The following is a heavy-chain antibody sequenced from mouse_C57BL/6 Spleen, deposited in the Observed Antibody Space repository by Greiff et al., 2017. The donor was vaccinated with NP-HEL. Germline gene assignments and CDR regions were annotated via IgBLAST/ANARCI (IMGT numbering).Heavy chain of an antibody. CDR1: GYTFTSYW. CDR3: ARGVTTVGASGDDY. Sequence: QVQLQQPGAELVKPGASVKLSCKASGYTFTSYWMQWVKQRPGQGLEWIGEIDPSDSYTNYNQKFKGKATLTVDTSSSTAYMQLSSLTSEDSAVYYCARGVTTVGASGDDYWGQGTTLTVSS. D-gene: IGHD1-1*01. V-gene: IGHV1-50*01. CDR2: IDPSDSYT. J-gene: IGHJ2*01.